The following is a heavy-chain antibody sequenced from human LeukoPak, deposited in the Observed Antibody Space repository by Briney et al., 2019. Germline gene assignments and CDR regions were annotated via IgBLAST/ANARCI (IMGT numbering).Heavy chain of an antibody. D-gene: IGHD6-13*01. V-gene: IGHV3-23*01. J-gene: IGHJ4*02. Sequence: PGGSLRLSPAASGFTFCSSTMSWVRQAPGKGLGWVSAISSSGGSTYYADSVKGRFTISRDNSKNTQYLQMNSLRAEDTAVYYCAKDLQQQLTFDYWGQGTLVIVSS. CDR2: ISSSGGST. CDR3: AKDLQQQLTFDY. CDR1: GFTFCSST.